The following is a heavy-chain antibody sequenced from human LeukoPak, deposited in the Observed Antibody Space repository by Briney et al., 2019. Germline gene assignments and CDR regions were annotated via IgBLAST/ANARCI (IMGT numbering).Heavy chain of an antibody. D-gene: IGHD5-18*01. V-gene: IGHV4-39*07. J-gene: IGHJ4*02. Sequence: SETLSLTCTVSGGSISSSSYYWGWIRQPPGKGLEWIGSIYYSGSTYYNPSLKSRVTISVDTSKNQFSLKLSSVTAADTAVYYCASSDTATYYFDYWGQGTLVTVSS. CDR1: GGSISSSSYY. CDR2: IYYSGST. CDR3: ASSDTATYYFDY.